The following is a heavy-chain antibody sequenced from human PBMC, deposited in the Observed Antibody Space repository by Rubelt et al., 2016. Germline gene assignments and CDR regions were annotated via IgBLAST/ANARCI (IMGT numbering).Heavy chain of an antibody. Sequence: QITLKESGPTLVKPTQTLTLTCTFSGFSLSTSGVGVGWIRQPPGKALEWLALIYWDDDKRYSPSLKSRLTITKETSKNQVVLNITNVDPVETATKYCCNMRNAAAGTHNRFYPWGQGTLVTVSA. CDR1: GFSLSTSGVG. CDR3: CNMRNAAAGTHNRFYP. J-gene: IGHJ5*02. CDR2: IYWDDDK. V-gene: IGHV2-5*02. D-gene: IGHD6-13*01.